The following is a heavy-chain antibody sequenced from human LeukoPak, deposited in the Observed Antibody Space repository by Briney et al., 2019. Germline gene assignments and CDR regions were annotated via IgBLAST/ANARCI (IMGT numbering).Heavy chain of an antibody. J-gene: IGHJ4*02. Sequence: GGSLRLSCAPSGFTVSSNYMSWVRQAPGRGLEWVATIKQDGNEKYYVDSVKGRFTISRDNAKNSLSLQMSSLRGEDTAVYYCARGLTTYDYWGQGTLVSVSS. D-gene: IGHD1-14*01. CDR3: ARGLTTYDY. CDR1: GFTVSSNY. V-gene: IGHV3-7*01. CDR2: IKQDGNEK.